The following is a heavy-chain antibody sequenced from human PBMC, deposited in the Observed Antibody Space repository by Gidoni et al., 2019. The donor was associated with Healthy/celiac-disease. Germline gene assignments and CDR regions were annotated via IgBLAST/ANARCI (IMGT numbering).Heavy chain of an antibody. V-gene: IGHV3-21*01. CDR3: ARAGYYYYGMDV. CDR1: GFTFSSYS. CDR2: ISSSSSYI. J-gene: IGHJ6*02. Sequence: EVQLVESGGGLVKPGGSLRLSCAASGFTFSSYSMNWVRQSPGKGLEWVSSISSSSSYIYYADSVKGRFTISRDNAKNSLYLQMNSLRAEDTAVYYCARAGYYYYGMDVWGQGTTVTVSS.